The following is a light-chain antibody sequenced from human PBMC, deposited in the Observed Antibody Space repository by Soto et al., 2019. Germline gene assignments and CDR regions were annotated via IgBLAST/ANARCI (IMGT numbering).Light chain of an antibody. CDR3: QQYGSSPPKT. V-gene: IGKV3-20*01. J-gene: IGKJ2*01. CDR2: GAS. Sequence: EIVLTQSPGTLSLSPGERATLSCRASQSVSSSYLAWYQQKPGQAPRLLIYGASSRATGIPDRFSGSGSETDFNLTISRLEPEDFAVYYCQQYGSSPPKTFGQGTQLEI. CDR1: QSVSSSY.